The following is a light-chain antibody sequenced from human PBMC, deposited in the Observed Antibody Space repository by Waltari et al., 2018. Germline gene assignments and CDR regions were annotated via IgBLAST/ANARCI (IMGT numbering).Light chain of an antibody. V-gene: IGLV8-61*01. J-gene: IGLJ2*01. CDR3: TLYVGTSIL. CDR1: SGTVSTANY. CDR2: NTK. Sequence: TVVTQEPSLSVSTGGTVTLTCGLKSGTVSTANYPSWYQQIPGQAPRILIYNTKSRPSGVPDRFSGSIFGNEAALTITGAQADDESDYYCTLYVGTSILFGGGTRLTVL.